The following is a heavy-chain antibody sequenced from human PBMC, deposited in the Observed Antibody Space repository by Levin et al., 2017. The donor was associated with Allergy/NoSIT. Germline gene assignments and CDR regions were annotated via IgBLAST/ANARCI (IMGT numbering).Heavy chain of an antibody. Sequence: SQTLSLTCAISGDSVSSNSAAWNWIRQSPSRGLEWLGRTYYRSKWYNDYAVSVKSRITINPDTSKNQFSLQLNSVTPEDTAVYYCARVGSYYDFWSQNYYYGMDVWGQGTTVTVSS. V-gene: IGHV6-1*01. CDR3: ARVGSYYDFWSQNYYYGMDV. J-gene: IGHJ6*02. CDR2: TYYRSKWYN. CDR1: GDSVSSNSAA. D-gene: IGHD3-3*01.